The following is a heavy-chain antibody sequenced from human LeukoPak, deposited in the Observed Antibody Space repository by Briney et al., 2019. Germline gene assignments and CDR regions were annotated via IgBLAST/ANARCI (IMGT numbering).Heavy chain of an antibody. Sequence: GGSLRLSCAASGFTFSDYYMSWIRQAPGKGLEWVSYLSSSGSTIYYADSVKGRFTISRDNAKNSLYLQMNSLRAEDTAVYYCARSSSYYYDSSGYYYYWGQGTLVTVSS. CDR2: LSSSGSTI. CDR3: ARSSSYYYDSSGYYYY. J-gene: IGHJ4*02. V-gene: IGHV3-11*01. CDR1: GFTFSDYY. D-gene: IGHD3-22*01.